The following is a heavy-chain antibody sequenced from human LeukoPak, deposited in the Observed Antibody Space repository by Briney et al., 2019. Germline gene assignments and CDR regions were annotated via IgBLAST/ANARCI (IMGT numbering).Heavy chain of an antibody. D-gene: IGHD3-22*01. CDR3: ATPLDYYDSSGYHQGGD. CDR2: ITSSSTTI. CDR1: GFAFNTYS. J-gene: IGHJ4*02. Sequence: GGSLRLSCAASGFAFNTYSMNWVRQAPGKGLEWVSSITSSSTTIYYADSVKGRFTISRDNAKDSLYLQMNSLRAEDTAVYYCATPLDYYDSSGYHQGGDWGQGTLVTVSS. V-gene: IGHV3-48*01.